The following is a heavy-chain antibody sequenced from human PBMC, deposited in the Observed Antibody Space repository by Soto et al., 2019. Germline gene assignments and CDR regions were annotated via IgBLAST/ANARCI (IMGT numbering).Heavy chain of an antibody. Sequence: PSETLSLTCTVSGGSISSSSYYWGWIRQPPGKGLEWIGSIYYSGSTYYNPSLKSRVTISVDTSKNQFSLKLSSVTTADTAVYYCARHDRFTVTSGMDVWGQGTTVTVSS. CDR1: GGSISSSSYY. J-gene: IGHJ6*02. V-gene: IGHV4-39*01. D-gene: IGHD4-17*01. CDR3: ARHDRFTVTSGMDV. CDR2: IYYSGST.